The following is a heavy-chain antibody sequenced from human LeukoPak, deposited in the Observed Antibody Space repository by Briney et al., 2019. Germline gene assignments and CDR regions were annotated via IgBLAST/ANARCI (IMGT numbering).Heavy chain of an antibody. CDR1: GGSITSDTYY. CDR3: ARQDSWWFDP. CDR2: FFYTGST. Sequence: SETLSLTCTVSGGSITSDTYYWGWIRQPPGKGLEWIGSFFYTGSTYYNPSLKSRVTISVDTSKNQFSLKLSSVTAADTAVYYCARQDSWWFDPWGQGTLVTVSS. V-gene: IGHV4-39*01. J-gene: IGHJ5*02.